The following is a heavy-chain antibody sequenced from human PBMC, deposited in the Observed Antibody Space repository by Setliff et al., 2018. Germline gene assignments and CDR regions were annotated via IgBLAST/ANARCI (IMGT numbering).Heavy chain of an antibody. CDR2: IYLGDSDT. V-gene: IGHV5-51*01. Sequence: PGESLKISCKASEYSFTTYWIGWVGQMPGKGLEWMGIIYLGDSDTRYSPSFQGQVTISADKSINTAYLQWSSLKASDTAMYYCARRNTAMVYGFDIWGQGTMVTVSS. D-gene: IGHD5-18*01. CDR3: ARRNTAMVYGFDI. J-gene: IGHJ3*02. CDR1: EYSFTTYW.